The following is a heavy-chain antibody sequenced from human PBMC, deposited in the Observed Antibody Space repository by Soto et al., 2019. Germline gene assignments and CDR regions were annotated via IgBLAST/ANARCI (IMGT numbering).Heavy chain of an antibody. Sequence: EVQLLESGGGLVQPGGSLRLSCAASGFTFSSYAMSWVRQAPGKGLEWVSAISGSGGSTYYADSVKGRFTISRDNSKNTLYLQMNSLRAEDTAVYYCAKTPRSPSSGWPAYFDYWGQGTLVTVSS. J-gene: IGHJ4*02. D-gene: IGHD6-19*01. CDR1: GFTFSSYA. V-gene: IGHV3-23*01. CDR3: AKTPRSPSSGWPAYFDY. CDR2: ISGSGGST.